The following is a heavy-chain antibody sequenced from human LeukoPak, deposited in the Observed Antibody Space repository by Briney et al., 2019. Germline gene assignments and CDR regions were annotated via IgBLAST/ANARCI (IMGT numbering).Heavy chain of an antibody. CDR3: ARHPGDY. CDR1: GFTFSNYA. V-gene: IGHV3-74*01. J-gene: IGHJ4*02. Sequence: GGSLRLSCAASGFTFSNYAMTCVRQAPGKGLMWVSRINSDGSGADYADSVKGRFTISRDNAKNTLYLQMNSLRAEDTAVYYCARHPGDYWGQGTLVTVSS. CDR2: INSDGSGA.